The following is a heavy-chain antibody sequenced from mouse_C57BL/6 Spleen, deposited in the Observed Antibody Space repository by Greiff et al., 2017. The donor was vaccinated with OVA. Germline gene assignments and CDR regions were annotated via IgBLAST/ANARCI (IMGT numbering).Heavy chain of an antibody. J-gene: IGHJ2*01. CDR2: IWSGGST. Sequence: VQLQQSGPGLVQPSQSLSITCTVSGFSLTSYGVHWVRQSPGKGLEWLGVIWSGGSTDYNAAFISRLSISKDNSKSQVFFKMNSLQADDTAIYYCARTLYSNYVYFDYWGQGTTLTVSS. CDR3: ARTLYSNYVYFDY. CDR1: GFSLTSYG. D-gene: IGHD2-5*01. V-gene: IGHV2-2*01.